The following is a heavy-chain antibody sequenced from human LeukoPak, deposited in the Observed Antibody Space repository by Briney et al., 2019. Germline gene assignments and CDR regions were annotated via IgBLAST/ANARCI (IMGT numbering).Heavy chain of an antibody. V-gene: IGHV3-48*03. J-gene: IGHJ4*02. CDR3: ARVGDGYNYDFDY. Sequence: GGSLRLSCAASGFTFSSYEMNWVRQAPGKGLEWVSYISSSGSTIYYADSVKGRFTISRDNAKNSLYLQMNSLRAEDTAVYYCARVGDGYNYDFDYWGQGTLVTVFS. CDR1: GFTFSSYE. D-gene: IGHD5-24*01. CDR2: ISSSGSTI.